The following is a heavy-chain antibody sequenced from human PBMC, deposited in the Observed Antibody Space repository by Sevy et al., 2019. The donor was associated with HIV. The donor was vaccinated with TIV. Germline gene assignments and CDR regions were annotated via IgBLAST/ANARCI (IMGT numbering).Heavy chain of an antibody. V-gene: IGHV1-24*01. CDR1: GSTLTRLS. J-gene: IGHJ6*02. Sequence: ASVKVSCKVSGSTLTRLSMHWVRQSPGKGLEWMGRFDPEDGETIYVQKFQGRVTMTEDTSTDTAYMQLSSLRSEDTAVYYCARDHVKDGDLGDYYYFAMDVWGQGTTVTVSS. CDR2: FDPEDGET. CDR3: ARDHVKDGDLGDYYYFAMDV. D-gene: IGHD4-17*01.